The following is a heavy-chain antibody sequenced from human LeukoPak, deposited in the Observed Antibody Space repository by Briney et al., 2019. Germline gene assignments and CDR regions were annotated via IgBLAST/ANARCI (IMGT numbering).Heavy chain of an antibody. V-gene: IGHV5-51*01. CDR3: AKTISIDYYYGMDV. D-gene: IGHD3-3*02. J-gene: IGHJ6*02. CDR1: GYSFTSYW. Sequence: GESLKISCKGSGYSFTSYWIGWVRQLPGKGLGWMGIIYPGDSDTRYSPPFQGQVTISADKSISTAYLQWSSLKAPDTAMYYCAKTISIDYYYGMDVWGQGTTVTVSS. CDR2: IYPGDSDT.